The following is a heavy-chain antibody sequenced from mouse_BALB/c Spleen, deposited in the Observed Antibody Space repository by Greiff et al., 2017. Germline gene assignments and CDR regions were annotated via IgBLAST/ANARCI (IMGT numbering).Heavy chain of an antibody. Sequence: DVMLVESGGGLVKPGGSLKLSCAASGFTFSSYTMSWVRQTPEKRLEWVATISSGGSYTYYPDSVKGRFTISRDNAKNTLYLQMSSLKSEDTAMYYCTREGEVRRYFDYWGQGTTLTVSS. CDR3: TREGEVRRYFDY. CDR1: GFTFSSYT. V-gene: IGHV5-6-4*01. D-gene: IGHD2-14*01. CDR2: ISSGGSYT. J-gene: IGHJ2*01.